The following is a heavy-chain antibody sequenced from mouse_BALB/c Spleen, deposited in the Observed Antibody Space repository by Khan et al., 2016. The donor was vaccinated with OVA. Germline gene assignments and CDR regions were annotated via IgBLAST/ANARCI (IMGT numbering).Heavy chain of an antibody. CDR3: ARQPYYHYNIMDY. V-gene: IGHV2-6-1*01. CDR1: GFSLTTYG. J-gene: IGHJ4*01. D-gene: IGHD2-10*01. CDR2: IWSDGTT. Sequence: QVQLKESGPGLAAPSQSLSITCTISGFSLTTYGVHWVRQPPGKGLELLVVIWSDGTTNYNSALKSRLTITKDNSQSQVFLKMNSLQTDDTAIYFCARQPYYHYNIMDYWGQGTSVTVSS.